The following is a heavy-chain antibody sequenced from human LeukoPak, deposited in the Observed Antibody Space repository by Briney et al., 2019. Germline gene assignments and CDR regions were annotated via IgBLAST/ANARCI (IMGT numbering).Heavy chain of an antibody. CDR3: ARDPPGIAASVSGG. CDR2: IYSGGTT. J-gene: IGHJ4*02. V-gene: IGHV3-53*01. D-gene: IGHD6-13*01. Sequence: GGSLRLSCVASGFTFSSYWMHWVRQAPGKGLEWVALIYSGGTTNYADSVKGRFTISRDNSKNTLYLQMTNVRVEDTAVYYCARDPPGIAASVSGGWGQGTLVTVSS. CDR1: GFTFSSYW.